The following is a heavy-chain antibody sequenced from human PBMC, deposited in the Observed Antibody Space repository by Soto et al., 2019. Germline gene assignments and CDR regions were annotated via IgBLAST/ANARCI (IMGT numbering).Heavy chain of an antibody. D-gene: IGHD2-8*01. V-gene: IGHV4-34*01. J-gene: IGHJ5*02. CDR3: ARGHCTNGVCYTYWFDP. CDR2: INHSGST. CDR1: GVSFSGYY. Sequence: PSETLSLSCAVYGVSFSGYYWSWIRQPPGKGLEWIGEINHSGSTNYNPSLKSRVTISVDTSKNQFSLKLSSVTAADTAVYYCARGHCTNGVCYTYWFDPWGQGTLVTVSS.